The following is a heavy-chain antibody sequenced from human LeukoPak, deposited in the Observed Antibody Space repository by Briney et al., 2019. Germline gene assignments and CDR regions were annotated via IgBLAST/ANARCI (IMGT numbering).Heavy chain of an antibody. CDR3: SAGSSSWYYFDY. CDR1: GFSFSNAW. J-gene: IGHJ4*02. Sequence: PGGSLRLSCAASGFSFSNAWMNWVRQAPGKGLEWVGRIKSKTDGGTTDCAAPVKGRFTISRDDSKNTLYLQMNSLKIEDTAVYYCSAGSSSWYYFDYWGQGTPVTVSS. D-gene: IGHD6-13*01. V-gene: IGHV3-15*01. CDR2: IKSKTDGGTT.